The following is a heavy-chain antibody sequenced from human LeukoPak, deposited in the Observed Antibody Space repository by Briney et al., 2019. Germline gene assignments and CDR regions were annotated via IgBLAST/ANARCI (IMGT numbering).Heavy chain of an antibody. CDR2: INPNNGGT. CDR1: GYSFIGYY. V-gene: IGHV1-2*02. J-gene: IGHJ4*02. D-gene: IGHD6-19*01. CDR3: ARDVLYGSAWGAGY. Sequence: ASVKVSCEASGYSFIGYYMHWVRQAPGQGLQWMGWINPNNGGTHLAQKFQGRVIMTRDTSISTAYMELSTLTSDDTAVYYCARDVLYGSAWGAGYWGQGTLVTVSS.